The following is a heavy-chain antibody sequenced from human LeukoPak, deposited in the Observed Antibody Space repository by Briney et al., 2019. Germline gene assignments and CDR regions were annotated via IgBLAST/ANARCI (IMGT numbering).Heavy chain of an antibody. CDR2: FDPEDGET. D-gene: IGHD3-10*01. CDR1: GYTLTELS. V-gene: IGHV1-24*01. CDR3: ARAGHFGGELPYRTRYYYYYMDV. J-gene: IGHJ6*03. Sequence: GASVKVSCKVSGYTLTELSMHWVRQAPGKGREWMGGFDPEDGETIYAQKFQGRVTMTEDTSTDTAYMELSSLRSEDTAVYYCARAGHFGGELPYRTRYYYYYMDVWGKGTTVTISS.